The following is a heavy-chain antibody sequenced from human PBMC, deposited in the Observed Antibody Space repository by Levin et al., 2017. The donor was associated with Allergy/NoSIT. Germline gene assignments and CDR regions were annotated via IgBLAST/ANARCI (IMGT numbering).Heavy chain of an antibody. V-gene: IGHV5-51*01. J-gene: IGHJ3*02. D-gene: IGHD3-3*01. Sequence: GESLKISCKGSGYSFTSYWIGWVRQMPGKGLEWMGIIYPGDSDTRYSPSFQGQVTISADKSISTAYLKWSSLKASDTAMYYCARRLSTIFGVVVDDAFDIWGQGTMVTVSS. CDR3: ARRLSTIFGVVVDDAFDI. CDR2: IYPGDSDT. CDR1: GYSFTSYW.